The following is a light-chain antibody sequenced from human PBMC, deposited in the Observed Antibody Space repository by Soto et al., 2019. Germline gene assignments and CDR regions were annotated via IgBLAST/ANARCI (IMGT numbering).Light chain of an antibody. Sequence: EIVLTQSPGTLSLSPGERAILSCRASQSVNSNYLAWYKQKPGQVPRPLIYGASIRAADVPDRLSGSGSGTDFTLTISRLEPEDYAVYYCQQYGTSPHTFGQGTKLEIK. V-gene: IGKV3-20*01. CDR3: QQYGTSPHT. CDR1: QSVNSNY. CDR2: GAS. J-gene: IGKJ2*01.